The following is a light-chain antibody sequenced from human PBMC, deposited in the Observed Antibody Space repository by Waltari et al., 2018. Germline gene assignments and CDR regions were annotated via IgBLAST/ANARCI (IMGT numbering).Light chain of an antibody. J-gene: IGKJ2*01. Sequence: DVVLTQSPLFLPVTLGQPASMSCRSSQSPVQSDGNTYLNWFHQRPGRSPRRLIYKISRRESGVPDRFSGSGSGTHFTLKISRVEAEDVGVYYCMQGSHWPRTFGQGTKLEI. CDR3: MQGSHWPRT. V-gene: IGKV2-30*02. CDR2: KIS. CDR1: QSPVQSDGNTY.